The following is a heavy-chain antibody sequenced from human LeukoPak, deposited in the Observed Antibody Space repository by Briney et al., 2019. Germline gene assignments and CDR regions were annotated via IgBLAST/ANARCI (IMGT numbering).Heavy chain of an antibody. Sequence: KSGGSLRLSCVVSGFDLSDYYMSWIRQAPGKGLEWISYISSSGGNIYFADSVKGRFTMSRDNARGSLYLQMNSLRADDTAIYYCARRRDYFDYWGQGTLVTVSS. CDR2: ISSSGGNI. V-gene: IGHV3-11*01. J-gene: IGHJ4*02. CDR1: GFDLSDYY. CDR3: ARRRDYFDY.